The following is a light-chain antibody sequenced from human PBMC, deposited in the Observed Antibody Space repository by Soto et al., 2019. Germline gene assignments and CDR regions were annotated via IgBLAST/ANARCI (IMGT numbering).Light chain of an antibody. CDR3: SSYEGSNPLVV. V-gene: IGLV2-8*01. CDR2: EDN. J-gene: IGLJ2*01. Sequence: QSALTQPPSASGSPGQSVTISCTGTSSNVGGNNYVSWYQQHPGKAPKLMIYEDNKRPSGVPDRFSGSKSGKTASLTVSGLQAEDEADYYCSSYEGSNPLVVFGGGTKLTVL. CDR1: SSNVGGNNY.